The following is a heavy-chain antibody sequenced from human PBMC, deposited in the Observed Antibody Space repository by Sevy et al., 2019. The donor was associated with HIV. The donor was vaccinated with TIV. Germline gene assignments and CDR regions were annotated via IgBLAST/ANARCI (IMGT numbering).Heavy chain of an antibody. CDR2: ISSSSSYI. D-gene: IGHD6-13*01. CDR3: ARDKIAAAEVYMDV. Sequence: GGSLRLSCAASGFTFSSYSMNWVRQAPGKGLEWVSSISSSSSYIYYTDSVKGRFTISRDNAKNSLYLQMNSLRAEDTAVYYCARDKIAAAEVYMDVWGKGTTVTVSS. CDR1: GFTFSSYS. J-gene: IGHJ6*03. V-gene: IGHV3-21*01.